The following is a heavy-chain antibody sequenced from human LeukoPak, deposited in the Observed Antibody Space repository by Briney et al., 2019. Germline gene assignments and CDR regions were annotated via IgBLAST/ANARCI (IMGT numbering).Heavy chain of an antibody. CDR3: ARDYMTTEYYYYMDV. CDR1: GGSISSYY. CDR2: IYTSGST. J-gene: IGHJ6*03. V-gene: IGHV4-4*07. D-gene: IGHD4-11*01. Sequence: SETLSLTCTVSGGSISSYYWSWIRQAAGKGLEWIGRIYTSGSTNYNPSLKSRVTMSVDTSKNQFSLKLSSVTAADTAVYYCARDYMTTEYYYYMDVWGKGTTVTVSS.